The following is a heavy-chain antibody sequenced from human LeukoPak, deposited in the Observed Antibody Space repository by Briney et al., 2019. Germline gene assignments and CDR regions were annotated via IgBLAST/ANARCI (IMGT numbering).Heavy chain of an antibody. Sequence: PSETLSLTCTVSSGSISSFYWTWIRQPPGKGLEWIGSVYYSGSTNHNPSLKSRVTISVDTSKNQFSLNLNSVTAADTAVYYCTRDLSPRDLDCGGDCYYYYGMDVWGQGTTVTVSS. J-gene: IGHJ6*02. D-gene: IGHD2-21*02. CDR3: TRDLSPRDLDCGGDCYYYYGMDV. V-gene: IGHV4-59*01. CDR1: SGSISSFY. CDR2: VYYSGST.